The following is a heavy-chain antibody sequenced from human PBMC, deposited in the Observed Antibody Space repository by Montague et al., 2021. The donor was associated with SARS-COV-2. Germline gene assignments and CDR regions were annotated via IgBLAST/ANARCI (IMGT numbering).Heavy chain of an antibody. D-gene: IGHD3-9*01. CDR1: GFSLSTSGMC. J-gene: IGHJ6*02. Sequence: PALVKPTKTLTLTCTFSGFSLSTSGMCVSWIRQPPGKALEWLARIDRDDDKYYSTSLKTRLTISKDTSKNQVVLAMTNMDPVDTATYYCARRTDDILTGYDYGMDVWGQGTTVTVSS. CDR3: ARRTDDILTGYDYGMDV. V-gene: IGHV2-70*11. CDR2: IDRDDDK.